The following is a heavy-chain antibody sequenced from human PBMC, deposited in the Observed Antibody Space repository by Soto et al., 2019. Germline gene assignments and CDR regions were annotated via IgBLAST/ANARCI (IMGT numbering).Heavy chain of an antibody. V-gene: IGHV3-30*18. CDR1: GFTFSDYG. CDR2: ISYDGSHK. Sequence: QVHLEESGGGVVQPGRSLRLSCAASGFTFSDYGMHWVRHPPGKGLEWVAVISYDGSHKFYGDSLKGRFTISRDNSKNTLYLQMNNLRPDDTAIYYCAKDQKGQGGMDVWGQGTTVTVTS. J-gene: IGHJ6*02. CDR3: AKDQKGQGGMDV.